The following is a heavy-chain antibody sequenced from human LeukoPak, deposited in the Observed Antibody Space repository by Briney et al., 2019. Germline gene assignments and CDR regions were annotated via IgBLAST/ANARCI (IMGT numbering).Heavy chain of an antibody. D-gene: IGHD3-22*01. CDR1: GYTFTSYG. J-gene: IGHJ4*02. Sequence: ASVKVSCKASGYTFTSYGISWVRQAPGQGLEWMGWISAYNGNTNYAQKLQGRVTMTTDTSTSTAYMELRSLRSDDTAVYYCAREPFPNDYDSSGYYFDSWGQGTLVTVSS. V-gene: IGHV1-18*01. CDR2: ISAYNGNT. CDR3: AREPFPNDYDSSGYYFDS.